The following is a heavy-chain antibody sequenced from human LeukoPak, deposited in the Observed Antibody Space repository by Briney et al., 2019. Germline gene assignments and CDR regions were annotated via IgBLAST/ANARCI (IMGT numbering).Heavy chain of an antibody. CDR2: INPDGNKK. V-gene: IGHV3-7*01. CDR1: GLTFSSSW. D-gene: IGHD5-18*01. CDR3: ARDLAYSRLDY. Sequence: GGSLRLSCAVSGLTFSSSWMDWVRQAPGKGLEWVASINPDGNKKYSADSVKGRFTISRGNAENSLYLQMNSLRVEDTAFYYCARDLAYSRLDYWGQGMLVTVSS. J-gene: IGHJ4*02.